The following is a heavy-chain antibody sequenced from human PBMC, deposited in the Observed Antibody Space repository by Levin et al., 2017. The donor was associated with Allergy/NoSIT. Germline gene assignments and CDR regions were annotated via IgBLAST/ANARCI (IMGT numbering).Heavy chain of an antibody. CDR1: GGSISTSTYH. CDR3: ARLFNGCPGDI. CDR2: IYYRGNV. V-gene: IGHV4-39*02. Sequence: GSLRLSCTVSGGSISTSTYHWGWIRQPPGKGLEWIGSIYYRGNVYYSPSLESRVTLFVDTSNNHFSLKLRSVTAADTAMDDCARLFNGCPGDIWGQGTMVTVSS. D-gene: IGHD5-24*01. J-gene: IGHJ3*02.